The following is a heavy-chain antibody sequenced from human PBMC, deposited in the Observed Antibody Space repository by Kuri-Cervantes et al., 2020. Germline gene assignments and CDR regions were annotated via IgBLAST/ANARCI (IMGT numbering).Heavy chain of an antibody. CDR1: GFTFSSYS. Sequence: GESLKISCAASGFTFSSYSMNWVRQAPGKGLEWVAVISYDGSNKYYADSVKGRFTISRDNSKNTLYLQMNSLRAEDTAVYYCARDYRSRLVSNWFDPWGQGTLVTVSS. J-gene: IGHJ5*01. CDR3: ARDYRSRLVSNWFDP. CDR2: ISYDGSNK. D-gene: IGHD3-16*02. V-gene: IGHV3-30*03.